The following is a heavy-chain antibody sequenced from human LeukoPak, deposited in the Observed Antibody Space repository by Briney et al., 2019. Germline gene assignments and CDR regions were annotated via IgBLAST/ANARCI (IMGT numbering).Heavy chain of an antibody. Sequence: PGGSLRLSCAASGFTFSNYAMTWVRQAPGKGLEWVSTISGSGGSTYYADSVKGRFTISRDNSKNTLYLQMNSLRAEDTAVYYCAKGCSSTSCWTGWGQGTLVTVSS. CDR1: GFTFSNYA. V-gene: IGHV3-23*01. J-gene: IGHJ4*02. CDR3: AKGCSSTSCWTG. CDR2: ISGSGGST. D-gene: IGHD2-2*01.